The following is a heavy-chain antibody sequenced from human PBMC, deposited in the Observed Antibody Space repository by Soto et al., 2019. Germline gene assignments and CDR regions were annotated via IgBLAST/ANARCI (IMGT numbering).Heavy chain of an antibody. Sequence: GGSLRLSCAASGFTFSSYWMSWVRQAPGKGLEWVANIKQDGSEKYYVDSVKGRFTISRDNAKNSLYLQMNSLRAEDTAVYYCAREGSGYYYYYGMDVWGQGTTVTVSS. CDR2: IKQDGSEK. J-gene: IGHJ6*02. CDR3: AREGSGYYYYYGMDV. D-gene: IGHD1-26*01. CDR1: GFTFSSYW. V-gene: IGHV3-7*05.